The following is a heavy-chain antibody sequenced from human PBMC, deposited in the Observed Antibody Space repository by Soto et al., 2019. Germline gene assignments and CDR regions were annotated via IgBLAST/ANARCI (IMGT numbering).Heavy chain of an antibody. CDR1: GYTFTGYA. J-gene: IGHJ4*02. CDR2: INAGNGNT. V-gene: IGHV1-3*05. D-gene: IGHD6-19*01. CDR3: ARAVAVPADFDD. Sequence: QVQVVQSGAEEKKPGASVKVSCTASGYTFTGYAIHWVRQAPGQRLEWMGWINAGNGNTKYSQKFQGXVXXXRXXYASRAYMELSSLRSEDTAVYYCARAVAVPADFDDWGQGTLVTVSS.